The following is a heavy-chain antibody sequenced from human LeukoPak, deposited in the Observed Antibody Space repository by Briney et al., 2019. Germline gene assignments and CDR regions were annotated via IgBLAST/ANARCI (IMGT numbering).Heavy chain of an antibody. D-gene: IGHD3-10*01. CDR1: GGSFSGYY. Sequence: SETLSLTCALDGGSFSGYYGSWIRQPPGKGLEWIGEINHSGSTNYNPSLKSRVTISVDTSKNQFSLKLSSVTGADTAVYYCARVRMVRGVKSLDYWGQGTLVTVSS. CDR3: ARVRMVRGVKSLDY. V-gene: IGHV4-34*01. J-gene: IGHJ4*02. CDR2: INHSGST.